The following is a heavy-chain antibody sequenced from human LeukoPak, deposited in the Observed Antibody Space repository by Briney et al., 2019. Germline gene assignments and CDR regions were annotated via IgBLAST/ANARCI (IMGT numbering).Heavy chain of an antibody. J-gene: IGHJ4*02. CDR3: AKAADNGYYYYFDY. V-gene: IGHV3-23*01. CDR1: GFIFSSYA. D-gene: IGHD3-22*01. Sequence: GGSLRLSCAASGFIFSSYAMSWVRQAPGKGLEWVSAISGSGGSTYYADSVKGRFTISRDNSKNTLYLQMNSLRADDTAVYYCAKAADNGYYYYFDYWGQGTLVTVSS. CDR2: ISGSGGST.